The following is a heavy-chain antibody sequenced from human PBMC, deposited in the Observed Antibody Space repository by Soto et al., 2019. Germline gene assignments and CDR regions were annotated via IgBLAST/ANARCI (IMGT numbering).Heavy chain of an antibody. CDR2: IYPGDSDT. Sequence: GESLNIFCKGSGYSFTSYWICWVSQMPGKGLEWMGIIYPGDSDTRYSPSFQGQVTISADKSISTAYLQWSSLKASDTAMYYCARSPDYYDSSGYYSAFDIWGQGTMVTVSS. J-gene: IGHJ3*02. CDR3: ARSPDYYDSSGYYSAFDI. CDR1: GYSFTSYW. V-gene: IGHV5-51*01. D-gene: IGHD3-22*01.